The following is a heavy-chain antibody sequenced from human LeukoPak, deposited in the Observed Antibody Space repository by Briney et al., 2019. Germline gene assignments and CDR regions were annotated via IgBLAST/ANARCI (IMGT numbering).Heavy chain of an antibody. J-gene: IGHJ4*02. D-gene: IGHD3-22*01. Sequence: GGSLRLSCAASGFTFSSYEMNWVRQALGKGLEWVSYISSSGSTIYYADSVKGRFTISRDNAKNSLYLQMNSLRAEDTAVYYCARGDRILTYYYDSSGYPRWDYWGQGTLVTVSS. CDR1: GFTFSSYE. V-gene: IGHV3-48*03. CDR3: ARGDRILTYYYDSSGYPRWDY. CDR2: ISSSGSTI.